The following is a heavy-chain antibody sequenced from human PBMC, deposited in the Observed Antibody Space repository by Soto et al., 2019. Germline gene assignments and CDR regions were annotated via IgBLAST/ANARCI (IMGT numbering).Heavy chain of an antibody. D-gene: IGHD1-26*01. CDR3: ARDGKIGNYYFYMDV. CDR2: IYSGGGT. CDR1: GFTVSSSY. V-gene: IGHV3-66*01. J-gene: IGHJ6*03. Sequence: EVQLVESGGGLVQPGGSLRLSCAASGFTVSSSYMRWVRQAAGKGLEWVSLIYSGGGTDYADSVKGRFTISRDNPKNTLYLQMTGLRAEDTAVYYCARDGKIGNYYFYMDVWGKGTTVTVSS.